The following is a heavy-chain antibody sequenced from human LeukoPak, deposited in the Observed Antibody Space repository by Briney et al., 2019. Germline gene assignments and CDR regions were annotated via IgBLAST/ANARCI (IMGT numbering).Heavy chain of an antibody. CDR3: ARVPTTAFDY. V-gene: IGHV1-18*01. D-gene: IGHD2-21*02. Sequence: ASVKVSCKASGFTFTSYDINWVRQAPGKGLEWMGWISGYNGNTNYAQRLLGRVTMTTDTSTSTAYMELRSLRSDDTAVYYCARVPTTAFDYWGQGTLVTVSP. CDR1: GFTFTSYD. J-gene: IGHJ4*02. CDR2: ISGYNGNT.